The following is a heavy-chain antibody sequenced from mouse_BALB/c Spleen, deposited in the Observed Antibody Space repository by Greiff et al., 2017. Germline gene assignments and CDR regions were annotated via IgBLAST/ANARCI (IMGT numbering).Heavy chain of an antibody. J-gene: IGHJ2*01. CDR1: GFTFTDYY. CDR2: IRNKANGYTT. CDR3: ARDYGNYASDY. V-gene: IGHV7-3*02. D-gene: IGHD2-1*01. Sequence: EVQGVESGGGLVQPGGSLRLSCATSGFTFTDYYMSWVRQPPGKALEWLGFIRNKANGYTTEYSASVKGRFTISRDNSQSILYLQMNTLRAEDSATYYCARDYGNYASDYWGQGTTLTVSS.